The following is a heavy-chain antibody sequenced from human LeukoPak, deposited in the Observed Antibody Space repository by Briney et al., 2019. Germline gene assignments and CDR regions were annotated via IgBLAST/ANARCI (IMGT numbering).Heavy chain of an antibody. D-gene: IGHD3-22*01. CDR1: GYTFTSYA. Sequence: ASVKVSCKASGYTFTSYAMNWVRQAPGQGLEWMGWINTNTGNPTYAQGFTGRFVFSLDTSVSTAYLQISSLKAEDTAVYYCARGAYDSSGYYRKLNYFDYWGQGTLVTVSS. V-gene: IGHV7-4-1*02. CDR2: INTNTGNP. J-gene: IGHJ4*02. CDR3: ARGAYDSSGYYRKLNYFDY.